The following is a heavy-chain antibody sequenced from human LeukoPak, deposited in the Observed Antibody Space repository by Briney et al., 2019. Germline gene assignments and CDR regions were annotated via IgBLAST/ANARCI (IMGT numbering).Heavy chain of an antibody. Sequence: ASVKVSCKASGYTFTGYYMHWVRQATGQGLEWMGWINPNSGGTNYAQKFQGRVTMTRDTSISTAYMELSRLRSDDTAGYYFARDPPLYYYDSSGFAFDIWGQGTMVTVSS. V-gene: IGHV1-2*02. CDR1: GYTFTGYY. CDR2: INPNSGGT. CDR3: ARDPPLYYYDSSGFAFDI. D-gene: IGHD3-22*01. J-gene: IGHJ3*02.